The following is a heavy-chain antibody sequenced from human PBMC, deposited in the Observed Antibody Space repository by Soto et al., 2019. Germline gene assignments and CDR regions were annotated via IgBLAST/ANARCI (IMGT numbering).Heavy chain of an antibody. CDR1: GGSISSYY. J-gene: IGHJ5*02. D-gene: IGHD3-3*02. V-gene: IGHV4-59*08. Sequence: ETLSLTCTVSGGSISSYYWSWIRQPPGKGLEWIGYIYYSGSTNYNPSLKSRVTISVDTSKNQFSLKLSSVTAADTAVYYCARQRSITRFDPWGQGTLVTVSS. CDR3: ARQRSITRFDP. CDR2: IYYSGST.